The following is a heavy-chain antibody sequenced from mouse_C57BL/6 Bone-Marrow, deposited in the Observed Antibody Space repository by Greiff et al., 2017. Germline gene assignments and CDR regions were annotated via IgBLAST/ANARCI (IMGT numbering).Heavy chain of an antibody. CDR1: GYSFTSYY. D-gene: IGHD2-5*01. CDR3: ARGVRNY. J-gene: IGHJ2*01. V-gene: IGHV1-66*01. CDR2: IYPGSGNT. Sequence: VKLQESGPELVKPGASVKISCKASGYSFTSYYIHWVKQRPGQGLEWIGWIYPGSGNTKYNEKFKGKATLTADTSSSTAYMQLSSLTSEDSAVYYCARGVRNYWGQGTTLTVSS.